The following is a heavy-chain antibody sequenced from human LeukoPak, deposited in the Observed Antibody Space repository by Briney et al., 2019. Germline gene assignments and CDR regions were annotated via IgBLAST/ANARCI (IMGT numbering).Heavy chain of an antibody. CDR3: ARAVAAAGTGAEYFQH. J-gene: IGHJ1*01. Sequence: AASEKVSCKASRYTFTGCYIHWVRQAPRQGLEWMGWINPNSGGTNYAQKFQGRVTMTRDTSINTAYMELSRLRSDDTAVYYCARAVAAAGTGAEYFQHWGQGTLVTVSS. CDR2: INPNSGGT. V-gene: IGHV1-2*02. D-gene: IGHD6-13*01. CDR1: RYTFTGCY.